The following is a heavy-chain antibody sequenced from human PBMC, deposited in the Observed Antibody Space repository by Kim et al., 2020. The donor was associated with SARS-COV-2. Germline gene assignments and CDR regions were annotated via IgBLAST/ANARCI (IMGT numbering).Heavy chain of an antibody. CDR1: GFTFSSYA. V-gene: IGHV3-30*04. Sequence: GGSLRLSCAASGFTFSSYAMHWVRQAPGKGLEWVAVISYDGSNKYYADSVKGRFTISRDNSKNTLYLQMNSLRAEDTAVYYCARAYYDFWSGYPIKYLADVWGQGTTVTVSS. CDR3: ARAYYDFWSGYPIKYLADV. D-gene: IGHD3-3*01. J-gene: IGHJ6*02. CDR2: ISYDGSNK.